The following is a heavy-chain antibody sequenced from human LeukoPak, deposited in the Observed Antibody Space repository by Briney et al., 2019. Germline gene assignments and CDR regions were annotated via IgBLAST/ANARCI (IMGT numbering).Heavy chain of an antibody. CDR3: ARWDYYDSSGPD. J-gene: IGHJ4*02. CDR2: IYSGGST. V-gene: IGHV3-66*01. CDR1: GFTVSSNY. D-gene: IGHD3-22*01. Sequence: PGGSLRLSCAASGFTVSSNYMSWVRQAPGKGLEWVSFIYSGGSTYYADSVKGRFTISRDNSKNTLYLQMNSLRAEDTAVYYCARWDYYDSSGPDWGQGTLVTVSS.